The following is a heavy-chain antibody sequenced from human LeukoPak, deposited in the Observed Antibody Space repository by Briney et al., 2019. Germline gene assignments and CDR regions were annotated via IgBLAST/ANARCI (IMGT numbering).Heavy chain of an antibody. CDR2: IGYDGSNK. Sequence: GGSLRLSCAASGLTFSSYGMHWVRQAPGKGLEWVAFIGYDGSNKYYADSVKGRFTISRDNSKNTLYLQMNSLRAEDTAVYYCAKDPGSPYDSSGYLFDYWGQGTLVTVSS. V-gene: IGHV3-30*02. J-gene: IGHJ4*02. D-gene: IGHD3-22*01. CDR1: GLTFSSYG. CDR3: AKDPGSPYDSSGYLFDY.